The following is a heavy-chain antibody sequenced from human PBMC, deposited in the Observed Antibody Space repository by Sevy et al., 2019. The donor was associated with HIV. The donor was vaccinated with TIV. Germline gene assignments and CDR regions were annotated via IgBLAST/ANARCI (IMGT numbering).Heavy chain of an antibody. CDR2: ISWNSGSI. V-gene: IGHV3-9*01. D-gene: IGHD1-26*01. J-gene: IGHJ6*02. CDR3: AKDISGATKDYYYCMDV. Sequence: GGSLSLSCAASGFTFDDYAMHWVRQAPGKGLEWVSGISWNSGSIGYADSVKGRFTISRDNAKNSLYLQMNSLRAEDTALYYCAKDISGATKDYYYCMDVWGQGTTVTVSS. CDR1: GFTFDDYA.